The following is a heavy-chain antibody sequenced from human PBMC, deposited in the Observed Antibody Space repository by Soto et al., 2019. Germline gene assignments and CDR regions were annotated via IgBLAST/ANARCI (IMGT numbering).Heavy chain of an antibody. V-gene: IGHV4-31*03. J-gene: IGHJ6*04. CDR3: ASLLGYCSGGSCYSGDLDV. D-gene: IGHD2-15*01. Sequence: PSETLSLTCSVSGGSINSGTYYWSWIRQHLGKGLEWIGYIYYRGSTYYNPSLKSRVTISVDTSKNQFSLKVRSVTAADTAVYYCASLLGYCSGGSCYSGDLDVWGKGTTVTVSS. CDR2: IYYRGST. CDR1: GGSINSGTYY.